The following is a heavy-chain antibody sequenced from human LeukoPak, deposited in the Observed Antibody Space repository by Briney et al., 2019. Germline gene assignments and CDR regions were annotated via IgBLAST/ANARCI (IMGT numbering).Heavy chain of an antibody. J-gene: IGHJ4*02. Sequence: GGSLRLSCAASGFIFSSYWMSWVRKAPGKGQEWVANIKQDGSEKYYVDSVKGRFTVSRDNAKNSLYLQMNSLRAEDTAVYYCARDASKRGAHDYWGQGTLVTVSS. D-gene: IGHD3-10*01. CDR1: GFIFSSYW. CDR3: ARDASKRGAHDY. V-gene: IGHV3-7*01. CDR2: IKQDGSEK.